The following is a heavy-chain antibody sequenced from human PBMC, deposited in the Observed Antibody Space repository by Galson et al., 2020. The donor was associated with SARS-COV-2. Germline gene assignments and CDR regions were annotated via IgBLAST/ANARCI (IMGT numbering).Heavy chain of an antibody. Sequence: TGGSLRLSCAASGFTFSSSGMHCFRQAPAKGLEWVAVISYDGSNKYYADSVKGRFTISRDNSKNTLYLQMNSLRAEDTAVYYCAGGDPSPREDYGMDVWGQGTTVTVSS. J-gene: IGHJ6*02. V-gene: IGHV3-30*03. CDR1: GFTFSSSG. D-gene: IGHD3-16*01. CDR3: AGGDPSPREDYGMDV. CDR2: ISYDGSNK.